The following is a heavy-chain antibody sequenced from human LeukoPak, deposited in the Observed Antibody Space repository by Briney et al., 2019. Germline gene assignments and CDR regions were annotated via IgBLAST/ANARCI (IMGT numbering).Heavy chain of an antibody. D-gene: IGHD5-12*01. CDR2: IRYDGSNK. CDR3: AKGGGYEAQYYYYYLDV. Sequence: PGGSLRLSCAASGFTFSRSAMHWVRQAPGKGLEWVAIIRYDGSNKYYADSVKGRFTVSRDNSKNTLYLQMKSLRAEDTAVYYCAKGGGYEAQYYYYYLDVWGKGTTVTISS. J-gene: IGHJ6*03. V-gene: IGHV3-30*02. CDR1: GFTFSRSA.